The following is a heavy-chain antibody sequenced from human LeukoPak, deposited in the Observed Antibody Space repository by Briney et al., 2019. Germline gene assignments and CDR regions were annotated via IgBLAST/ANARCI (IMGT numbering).Heavy chain of an antibody. J-gene: IGHJ4*02. CDR1: GGTFSSYA. D-gene: IGHD3-16*01. Sequence: SVKVSCKASGGTFSSYAISWVRQAPGQGLEWMGGIIPIFGRANYAQKFQGRVTITTDESTSTAYMELSSLRSEDTAVYYCARATFGGSYFDYWGQGTLVTVSS. V-gene: IGHV1-69*05. CDR3: ARATFGGSYFDY. CDR2: IIPIFGRA.